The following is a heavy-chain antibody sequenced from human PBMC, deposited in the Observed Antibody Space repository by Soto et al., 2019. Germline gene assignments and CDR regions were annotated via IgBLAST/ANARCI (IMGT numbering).Heavy chain of an antibody. CDR2: INPGNGNT. D-gene: IGHD3-22*01. CDR1: GYTFTSYA. CDR3: ARGERYYYDTRGYFGFDY. J-gene: IGHJ4*02. V-gene: IGHV1-3*01. Sequence: ASVKVSCKASGYTFTSYAMHWVRQAPGQRLEWMGWINPGNGNTKYSQKFQGRVTITRDTSASTAYMELSSLRSEDTAVYYCARGERYYYDTRGYFGFDYWGQGTLVTVSS.